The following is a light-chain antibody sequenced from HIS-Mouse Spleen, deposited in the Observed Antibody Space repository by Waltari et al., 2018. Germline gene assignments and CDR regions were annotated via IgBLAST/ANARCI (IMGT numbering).Light chain of an antibody. V-gene: IGLV1-47*01. CDR1: SSNIGSNY. CDR3: AAWDDSLSGWV. CDR2: MIN. J-gene: IGLJ3*02. Sequence: QSVLTQPPSASGTPGQRVTTSCSGSSSNIGSNYVYWYHQLPGTAPKLLIYMINQRPSGVPDRFSGSKSGTSASLAISGLRSEDEADYYCAAWDDSLSGWVFGGGTKLTVL.